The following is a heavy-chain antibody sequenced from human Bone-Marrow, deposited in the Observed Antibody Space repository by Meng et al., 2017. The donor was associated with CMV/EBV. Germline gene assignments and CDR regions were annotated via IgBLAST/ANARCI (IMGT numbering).Heavy chain of an antibody. CDR3: TTLVGVGATRGGDY. CDR2: IKSKTDGGTT. CDR1: GFTFSNAW. J-gene: IGHJ4*02. D-gene: IGHD1-26*01. Sequence: GGSLRLSCAASGFTFSNAWMSWVRQAPGKGLEWVGRIKSKTDGGTTDYAAPVKGRFTISRDDSKNTLYLQMNSLKTEDTAVYYCTTLVGVGATRGGDYWGQGTLVPVSS. V-gene: IGHV3-15*01.